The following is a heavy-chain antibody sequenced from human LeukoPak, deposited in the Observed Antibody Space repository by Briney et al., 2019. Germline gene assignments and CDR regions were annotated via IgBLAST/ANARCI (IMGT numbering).Heavy chain of an antibody. V-gene: IGHV4-59*01. Sequence: PSETLSLTCTVSGGSISSYYWSWIRQPPGKGLEWIGYIYYSGSTNYNPSLKSRVTISVDTSKNQFSLKLSSVTAADTAVYYCARVLIGYSSGWYSPPAYFDYWGQGTLVTVSS. D-gene: IGHD6-19*01. CDR2: IYYSGST. J-gene: IGHJ4*02. CDR1: GGSISSYY. CDR3: ARVLIGYSSGWYSPPAYFDY.